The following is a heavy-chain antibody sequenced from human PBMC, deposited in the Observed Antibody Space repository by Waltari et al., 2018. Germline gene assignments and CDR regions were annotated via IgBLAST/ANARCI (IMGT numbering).Heavy chain of an antibody. V-gene: IGHV3-30*04. D-gene: IGHD3-22*01. CDR1: EFTFSSYA. CDR3: ARDYCDRTYCHGMDV. J-gene: IGHJ6*02. CDR2: ISYNERNI. Sequence: QVQLVESGGGVVQPGRSLRLSCAASEFTFSSYAMHWVRQAPGKGLEWVAVISYNERNIYYVDSVKCRFTISRDNSKKTLYLQMNSLRTEDTAVYYCARDYCDRTYCHGMDVWGRGTAVTVSS.